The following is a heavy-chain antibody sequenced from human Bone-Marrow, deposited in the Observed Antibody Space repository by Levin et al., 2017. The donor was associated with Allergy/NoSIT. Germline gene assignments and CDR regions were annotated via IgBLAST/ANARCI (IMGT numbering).Heavy chain of an antibody. CDR1: GFTVGSNY. D-gene: IGHD2-15*01. CDR3: ARAGSALLLFEPYYFDY. Sequence: PGGSLRLSCAASGFTVGSNYFHWVRQAPGKGLEWVSVIYSGGDTYYTDSVKGRFTISRDTSKNTLYLQMSSLRAEDTAVYYCARAGSALLLFEPYYFDYWGQGTLVTVSS. J-gene: IGHJ4*02. V-gene: IGHV3-66*01. CDR2: IYSGGDT.